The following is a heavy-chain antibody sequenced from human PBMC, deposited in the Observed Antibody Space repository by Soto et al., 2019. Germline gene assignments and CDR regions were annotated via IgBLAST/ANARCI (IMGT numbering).Heavy chain of an antibody. CDR2: IWYDGSNK. CDR3: AREEMATIYPWVPAAFDI. J-gene: IGHJ3*02. D-gene: IGHD5-12*01. V-gene: IGHV3-33*01. Sequence: QVQLVESGGGVVQPGRSLRLSCAASRFTFTIYGMHWVRQAPGKGLEWVAVIWYDGSNKYYADSVKGRFTISRDNSKNTLYLQMNSLRAEDTAVYYCAREEMATIYPWVPAAFDIWGQGTMVTVSS. CDR1: RFTFTIYG.